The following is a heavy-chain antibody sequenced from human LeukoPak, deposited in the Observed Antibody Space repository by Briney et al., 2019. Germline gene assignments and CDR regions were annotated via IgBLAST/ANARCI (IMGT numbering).Heavy chain of an antibody. D-gene: IGHD3-10*01. V-gene: IGHV3-30-3*01. CDR1: GFTFSSYA. CDR3: ARDPNLASGSPLRGNYFDY. Sequence: GGSLRLSCAASGFTFSSYAMHWVRQAPGKGLEWVAVISYDGSNKYYADSVKGRFTISRDNSKNTLYLQMNSLRAEDTAVYYCARDPNLASGSPLRGNYFDYWGQGTLVTVSS. J-gene: IGHJ4*02. CDR2: ISYDGSNK.